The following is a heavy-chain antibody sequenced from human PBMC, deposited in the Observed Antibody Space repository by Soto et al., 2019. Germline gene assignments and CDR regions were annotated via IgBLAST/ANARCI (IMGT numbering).Heavy chain of an antibody. Sequence: QVQLVQSGAEVKKPGASVKVSCKASGYTFTSYGISWVRQAPGQGLEWMGWISAYNGNTNYAQKLQGRVTMTTDTAARTAYMELRSLRSDDTAVYYCARVVGDYYYGSGRHYGMDVWGQGTTVTVSS. CDR2: ISAYNGNT. J-gene: IGHJ6*02. D-gene: IGHD3-10*01. CDR3: ARVVGDYYYGSGRHYGMDV. CDR1: GYTFTSYG. V-gene: IGHV1-18*01.